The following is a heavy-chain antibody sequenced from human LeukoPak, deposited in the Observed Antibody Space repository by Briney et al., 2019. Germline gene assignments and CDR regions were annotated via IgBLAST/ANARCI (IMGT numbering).Heavy chain of an antibody. CDR1: GGSISSSSYY. D-gene: IGHD6-19*01. J-gene: IGHJ3*02. CDR3: ARRWIAVAGIAFDI. CDR2: IYYSGST. Sequence: SETLSLTCTVSGGSISSSSYYWGWIRQSPGKGLEWIGSIYYSGSTYYNPSLKSRVTISVDTSKNQFSLKLSSVTAADTAVYYCARRWIAVAGIAFDIWGQGTMVTVSS. V-gene: IGHV4-39*01.